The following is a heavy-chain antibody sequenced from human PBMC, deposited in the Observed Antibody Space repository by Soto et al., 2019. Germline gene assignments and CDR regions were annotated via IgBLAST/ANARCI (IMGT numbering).Heavy chain of an antibody. CDR1: GYTLTGYF. Sequence: ASVKVSCKASGYTLTGYFMHWVRQAPGQGLEWMGWINPNSGDTNYPQKFQGWVTMTRDTSINTAYMEVSRLSSDDTAVYYCAREVAGGMDVWGQGTTVTVSS. CDR3: AREVAGGMDV. V-gene: IGHV1-2*04. J-gene: IGHJ6*02. CDR2: INPNSGDT.